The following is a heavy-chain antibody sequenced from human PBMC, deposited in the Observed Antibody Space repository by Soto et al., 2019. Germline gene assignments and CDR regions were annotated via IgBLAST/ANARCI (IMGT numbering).Heavy chain of an antibody. Sequence: QVLLQESGPGLVKPSETLSLTCTGSGGSSSDSSHYWAWIRQPPGKGLEWIATINYSGSTYYNPDLRSRVTISVDTSRDQFSLNLNSVTAADTAVSYCARHFGNYGAWAFDFWGQGTLVTVSS. CDR3: ARHFGNYGAWAFDF. D-gene: IGHD4-17*01. J-gene: IGHJ4*02. CDR1: GGSSSDSSHY. V-gene: IGHV4-39*01. CDR2: INYSGST.